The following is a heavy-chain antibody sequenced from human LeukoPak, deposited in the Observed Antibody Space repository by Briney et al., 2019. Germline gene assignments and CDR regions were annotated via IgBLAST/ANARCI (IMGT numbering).Heavy chain of an antibody. CDR3: ARRTAPADY. D-gene: IGHD2-21*02. J-gene: IGHJ4*02. CDR1: GYSFSSYW. V-gene: IGHV5-51*01. Sequence: GESLKISCKGTGYSFSSYWIGWVRQMPGEGLEWMGIIYPGDSHTRYSPSFQGQVTISADKSISTAYLQWSSLKASDTAMYYCARRTAPADYWGQGTLVTASS. CDR2: IYPGDSHT.